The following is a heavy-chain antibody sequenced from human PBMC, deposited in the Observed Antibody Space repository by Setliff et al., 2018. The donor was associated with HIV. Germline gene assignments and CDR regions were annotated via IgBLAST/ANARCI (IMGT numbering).Heavy chain of an antibody. J-gene: IGHJ5*01. CDR1: GYTFTNYW. V-gene: IGHV5-51*01. Sequence: PGESLKISCRGSGYTFTNYWIGWVRQMPGRGLEWMGTIYPGDPDTRYSPSFEGQVTMSADKSINTAYLQWNSLKASDTAMYYCARQPTDTSGYNNWFDSWGQGTLVTVSS. CDR2: IYPGDPDT. CDR3: ARQPTDTSGYNNWFDS. D-gene: IGHD3-3*01.